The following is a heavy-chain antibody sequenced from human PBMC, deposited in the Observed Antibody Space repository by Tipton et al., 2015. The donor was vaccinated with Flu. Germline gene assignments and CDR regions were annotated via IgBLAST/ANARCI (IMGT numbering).Heavy chain of an antibody. V-gene: IGHV4-59*01. CDR2: IYYSGIT. Sequence: LSCTVSGASISSSYWSWIRQAPGKGLEWIGHIYYSGITNYNPSLKSRITISVDTSKNQFSLRLSAVTAADTAVYYCARDTSLQRWGQGTLVTVS. J-gene: IGHJ1*01. CDR3: ARDTSLQR. CDR1: GASISSSY.